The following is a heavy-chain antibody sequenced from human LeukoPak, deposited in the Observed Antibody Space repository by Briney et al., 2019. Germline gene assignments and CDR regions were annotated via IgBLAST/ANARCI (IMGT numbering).Heavy chain of an antibody. CDR2: ISGSSGTT. J-gene: IGHJ4*02. CDR3: ANCNGWLPHNC. Sequence: GSLRLSCAAPGFTFSSYAMTWVRQAPGQGLEWVSGISGSSGTTFYADSVKRRFTISRDNSKNTLYLQMNSLSAEDTAIYYCANCNGWLPHNCWGQGTLVTVSS. V-gene: IGHV3-23*01. D-gene: IGHD6-19*01. CDR1: GFTFSSYA.